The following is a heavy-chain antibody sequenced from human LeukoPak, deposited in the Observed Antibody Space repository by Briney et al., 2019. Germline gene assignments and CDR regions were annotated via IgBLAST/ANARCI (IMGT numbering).Heavy chain of an antibody. CDR2: IRYDGSNK. D-gene: IGHD2-21*01. J-gene: IGHJ4*02. V-gene: IGHV3-30*02. CDR1: GFTFSSYG. CDR3: AKGGMRGEGGELSVDY. Sequence: GGSLRLSCAASGFTFSSYGMHWVRQAPGKVLAWVAFIRYDGSNKYYADSVKGRFTISRDNSKNTLYLQMNSLRAEDTAVYYCAKGGMRGEGGELSVDYWGQGTLVTVSS.